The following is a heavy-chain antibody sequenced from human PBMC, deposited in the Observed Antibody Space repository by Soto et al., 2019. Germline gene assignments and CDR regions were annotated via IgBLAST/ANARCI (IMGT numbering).Heavy chain of an antibody. CDR1: GYTFTSYG. J-gene: IGHJ5*02. CDR2: ISAYNGNT. D-gene: IGHD2-2*01. CDR3: ARVGSPHYCSSTSCYGWFDP. V-gene: IGHV1-18*04. Sequence: VASVKVSCKASGYTFTSYGISWVRQAPGQGLEWMGWISAYNGNTNYAQKLQGRVTMTTDTSTSTAYMELRSLRSDDTAVYYCARVGSPHYCSSTSCYGWFDPWGQGTLVTVSS.